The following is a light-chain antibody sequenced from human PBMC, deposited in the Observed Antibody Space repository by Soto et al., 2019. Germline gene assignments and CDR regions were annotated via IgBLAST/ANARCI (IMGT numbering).Light chain of an antibody. Sequence: QSVLTQPPSVSEAPRQRVTISCSGSSSNIGNNAVNWYQQLPGKAPKLLIYYDDLLPSGVSDRFSGSKSGTSASLAISGLQAEDEGDYYCYSYTSSSTVVFGGGTKLTVL. CDR3: YSYTSSSTVV. V-gene: IGLV1-36*01. CDR2: YDD. CDR1: SSNIGNNA. J-gene: IGLJ2*01.